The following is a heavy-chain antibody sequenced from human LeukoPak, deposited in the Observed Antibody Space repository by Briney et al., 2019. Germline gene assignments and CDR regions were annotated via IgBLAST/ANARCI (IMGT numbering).Heavy chain of an antibody. Sequence: GASVKVSCKASGYTFTGYYMHWVRQAPGQGLEWMGWINPNSGGTNYAQKFQGRVTMTRDTSISTAYMELSRLRSDDTAVYYCARSVAGVRFLEWSRGTYYFDYWGQGTLVTISS. J-gene: IGHJ4*02. D-gene: IGHD3-3*01. CDR3: ARSVAGVRFLEWSRGTYYFDY. CDR2: INPNSGGT. V-gene: IGHV1-2*02. CDR1: GYTFTGYY.